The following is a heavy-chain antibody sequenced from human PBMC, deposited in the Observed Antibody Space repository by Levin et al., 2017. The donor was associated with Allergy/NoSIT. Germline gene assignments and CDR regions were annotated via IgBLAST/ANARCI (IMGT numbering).Heavy chain of an antibody. CDR2: INPSGGST. Sequence: ASVKVSCKASGYTFTSYYMHWVRQAPGQGLEWMGIINPSGGSTSYAQKFQGRVTMTRDTSTSTVYMELSSLRSEDTAGYYCARVAVWFEELAGGFDYWGQGTLVTVSS. V-gene: IGHV1-46*01. CDR1: GYTFTSYY. D-gene: IGHD3-10*01. CDR3: ARVAVWFEELAGGFDY. J-gene: IGHJ4*02.